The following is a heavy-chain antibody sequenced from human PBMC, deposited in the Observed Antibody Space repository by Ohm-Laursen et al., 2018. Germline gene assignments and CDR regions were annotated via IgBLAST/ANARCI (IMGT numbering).Heavy chain of an antibody. CDR2: IYYSGST. J-gene: IGHJ4*02. CDR1: GGSISSYY. V-gene: IGHV4-59*01. D-gene: IGHD6-19*01. Sequence: SQTLSLTCTVSGGSISSYYWSWIRQPPGKGLEWIGYIYYSGSTNYNPSLKSRVTISVGTSKNQFSLKLSSVTAADTAVYYCARELGAVAGTIDYWGQGTLVTVSS. CDR3: ARELGAVAGTIDY.